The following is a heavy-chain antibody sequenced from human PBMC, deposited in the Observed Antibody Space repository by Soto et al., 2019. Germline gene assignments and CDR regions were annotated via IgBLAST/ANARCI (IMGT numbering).Heavy chain of an antibody. V-gene: IGHV3-9*01. CDR1: GFTFDDYA. D-gene: IGHD1-26*01. Sequence: EVQLVESGGGLVQPGRSLRLSCVASGFTFDDYAMHWVRQTPGKGLEWVSSIDWNGGSTAYADSVKGRFTISRDNARNALYLQMNSLRPADTALYYCVKGRGSYFVYFGLDVWGQGTTVTVSS. CDR2: IDWNGGST. J-gene: IGHJ6*02. CDR3: VKGRGSYFVYFGLDV.